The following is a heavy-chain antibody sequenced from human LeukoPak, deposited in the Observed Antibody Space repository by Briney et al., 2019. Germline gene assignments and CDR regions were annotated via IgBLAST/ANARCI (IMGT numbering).Heavy chain of an antibody. CDR1: GGSIGSYY. CDR2: IYYSGST. Sequence: SETLSLTCTVSGGSIGSYYWSWIRQPPGKGLEWIGYIYYSGSTNYNPSLKSRVTISVDTSKNQFSLKLSSVTAADTAVYYCASGSLVAGTALCDYWGQGTLVTVSS. J-gene: IGHJ4*02. V-gene: IGHV4-59*01. CDR3: ASGSLVAGTALCDY. D-gene: IGHD6-19*01.